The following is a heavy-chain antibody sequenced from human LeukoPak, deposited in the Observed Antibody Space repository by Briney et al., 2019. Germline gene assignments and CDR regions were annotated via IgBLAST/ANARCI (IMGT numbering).Heavy chain of an antibody. D-gene: IGHD6-19*01. Sequence: PGGSLRLSCAASGFTFSSYSMNWVRRAPGKGLEWVSSISSSSSYIYYADSVKGRFTISRDNAKNSLYLQMNSLRAEDTAVYYCARDSGSGWIDYWGQGTLVTVSS. J-gene: IGHJ4*02. CDR1: GFTFSSYS. CDR3: ARDSGSGWIDY. V-gene: IGHV3-21*01. CDR2: ISSSSSYI.